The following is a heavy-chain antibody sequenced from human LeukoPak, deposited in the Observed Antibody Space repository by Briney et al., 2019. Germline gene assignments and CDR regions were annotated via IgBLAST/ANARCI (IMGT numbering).Heavy chain of an antibody. CDR3: ARDGANYDVDY. V-gene: IGHV3-30*03. J-gene: IGHJ4*02. CDR2: ISFDGRNK. D-gene: IGHD3-16*01. CDR1: GFTFSSCG. Sequence: GGSLRLSCAASGFTFSSCGMHWVRQAPGKGLEWVAVISFDGRNKYYADSVKGRFTISRDNSKNTLYLQMNTLRAEDTAVYYCARDGANYDVDYWGQGTLVTVSS.